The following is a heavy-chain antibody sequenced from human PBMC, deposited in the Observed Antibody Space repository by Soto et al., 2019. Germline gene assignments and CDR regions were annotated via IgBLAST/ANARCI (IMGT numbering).Heavy chain of an antibody. CDR1: EYSCVSYW. V-gene: IGHV5-51*01. CDR3: RAPGATSYGCRGWGF. Sequence: PWVSMQIPWKGAEYSCVSYWSAWMRQMPGKGLEWMGIIYPGDSDTRYSSSFPGQVTISVDQSISPAYLQWGSLKASDTAMNYCRAPGATSYGCRGWGFWAKGTT. CDR2: IYPGDSDT. J-gene: IGHJ6*03. D-gene: IGHD5-18*01.